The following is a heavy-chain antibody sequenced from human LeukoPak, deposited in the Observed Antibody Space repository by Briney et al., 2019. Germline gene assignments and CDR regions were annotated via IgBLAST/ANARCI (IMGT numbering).Heavy chain of an antibody. J-gene: IGHJ4*02. CDR3: ARDQSIHPYPEVILDF. CDR1: GFMFSNHW. Sequence: GGSLRLSCAASGFMFSNHWMTWVRQAPGKGLEWVANIKQDGSETYYMDYVKGRFTISRDNAKNSLHLQMDSLRAEDTAVYYCARDQSIHPYPEVILDFWGQGALVTVSS. V-gene: IGHV3-7*01. CDR2: IKQDGSET. D-gene: IGHD3-10*01.